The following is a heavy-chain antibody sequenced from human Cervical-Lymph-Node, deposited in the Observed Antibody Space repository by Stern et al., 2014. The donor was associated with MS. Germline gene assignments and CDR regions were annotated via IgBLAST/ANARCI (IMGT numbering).Heavy chain of an antibody. CDR1: GFTFSSSG. Sequence: VQLVQSGGGVVQPGRSLRLSCAASGFTFSSSGMHWVRQAPGKGLEWLAIMRYDGSNRYYADSVKGRFTISRDNSKNTLYLQMNSLRAEDTAVYYCAREGGNTAEYFQHWGQGTLVTVSS. D-gene: IGHD4-23*01. V-gene: IGHV3-33*01. CDR2: MRYDGSNR. CDR3: AREGGNTAEYFQH. J-gene: IGHJ1*01.